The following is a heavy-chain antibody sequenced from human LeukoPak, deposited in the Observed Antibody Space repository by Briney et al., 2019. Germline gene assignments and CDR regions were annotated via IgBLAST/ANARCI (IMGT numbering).Heavy chain of an antibody. D-gene: IGHD6-19*01. J-gene: IGHJ4*02. CDR1: EFTFSNYW. CDR3: AKDRGWYDY. V-gene: IGHV3-74*01. Sequence: GGSLRLSCAASEFTFSNYWMHWVRQAPGKGLVWVSHINSDGSTTSYADSVKGRFTISRDNSKNSLYLQMNSLRTEDTALYHCAKDRGWYDYWGQGTLVTVSS. CDR2: INSDGSTT.